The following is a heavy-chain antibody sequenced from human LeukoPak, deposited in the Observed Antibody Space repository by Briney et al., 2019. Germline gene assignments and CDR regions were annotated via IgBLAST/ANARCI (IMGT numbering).Heavy chain of an antibody. CDR3: ARDSNFLPFDY. V-gene: IGHV1-69*13. Sequence: ASEKVSCKASGGTCSSYAISWVRQAAGQWLEWMGGIIPIFGTANYAQKFQGRVTITADESTSTAYMELSSLRSEDTAVYYCARDSNFLPFDYWGQGTLVTVSS. J-gene: IGHJ4*02. CDR2: IIPIFGTA. D-gene: IGHD2/OR15-2a*01. CDR1: GGTCSSYA.